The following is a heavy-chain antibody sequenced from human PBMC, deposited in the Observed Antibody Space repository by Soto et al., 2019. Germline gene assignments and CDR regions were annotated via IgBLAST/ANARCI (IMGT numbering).Heavy chain of an antibody. CDR1: GGSISSGGYY. D-gene: IGHD3-10*01. CDR2: IYYSGST. V-gene: IGHV4-31*03. Sequence: PSETLSLTCTVSGGSISSGGYYWSWIRQHPGKGLEWIGYIYYSGSTYYNPSLKSRVTISVDTSKNQFSLKLSSVTAADTAVYYCARDQRGYFDYWGQGTLVTVSS. CDR3: ARDQRGYFDY. J-gene: IGHJ4*02.